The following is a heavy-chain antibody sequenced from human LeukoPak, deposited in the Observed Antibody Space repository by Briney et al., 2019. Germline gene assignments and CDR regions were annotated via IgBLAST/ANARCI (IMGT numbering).Heavy chain of an antibody. CDR2: IYWNDDK. V-gene: IGHV2-5*01. D-gene: IGHD3-10*01. J-gene: IGHJ4*02. CDR1: GFSLRTTGVG. Sequence: GPTQVNPTQTLTLTRTLSGFSLRTTGVGVGWIRQPPGKALEWLAIIYWNDDKSYSPSLKSRLTITKDTSKNQVVLTMTNMDPVDTATYYCAHKGHGTGSYSMWGQGTLVTVSS. CDR3: AHKGHGTGSYSM.